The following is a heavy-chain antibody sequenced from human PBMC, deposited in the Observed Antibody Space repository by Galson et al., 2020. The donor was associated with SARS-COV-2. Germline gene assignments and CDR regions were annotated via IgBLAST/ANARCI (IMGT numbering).Heavy chain of an antibody. CDR1: GYTLTELS. D-gene: IGHD3-16*01. Sequence: ASVKVSCKVSGYTLTELSMHWVRQAPGKGLEWMGGFDPEDGETIYAQKFQGRVTMTEDTSTDTAYMELSSLRSEDTAVYYCATDSRVAFRGAHDGMDVWGQGTTVTVSS. V-gene: IGHV1-24*01. J-gene: IGHJ6*02. CDR2: FDPEDGET. CDR3: ATDSRVAFRGAHDGMDV.